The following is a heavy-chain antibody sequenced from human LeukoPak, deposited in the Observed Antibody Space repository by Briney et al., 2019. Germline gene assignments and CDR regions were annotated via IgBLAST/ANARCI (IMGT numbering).Heavy chain of an antibody. Sequence: SETLSLTCTVSGDSIGTYHWTWIRQPPGRGLEWIGYVYYTGSTNYNPSPKTRVTISLDTPNNQFSLRLNSVTAADTAIYYCATYTRHCSGATCYSIDYWGQGTLVTVSS. CDR2: VYYTGST. CDR1: GDSIGTYH. J-gene: IGHJ4*02. D-gene: IGHD2-15*01. CDR3: ATYTRHCSGATCYSIDY. V-gene: IGHV4-59*08.